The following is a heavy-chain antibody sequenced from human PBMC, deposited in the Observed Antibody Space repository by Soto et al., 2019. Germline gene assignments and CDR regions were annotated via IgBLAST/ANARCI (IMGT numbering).Heavy chain of an antibody. CDR3: ARFYYYYGMDV. CDR1: GGSISSGGYY. Sequence: SETLSLTCTVSGGSISSGGYYWSWIRQHPGKGLEWIGYIYYSGSTYYNPSLKSRVTISVDTSKNQFSLKLSSVTAADTAVYYWARFYYYYGMDVWGQGTTVTVSS. J-gene: IGHJ6*02. V-gene: IGHV4-31*03. CDR2: IYYSGST.